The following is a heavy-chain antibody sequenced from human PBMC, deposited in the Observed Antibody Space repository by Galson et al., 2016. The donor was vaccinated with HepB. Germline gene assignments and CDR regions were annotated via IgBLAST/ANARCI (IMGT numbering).Heavy chain of an antibody. Sequence: SLRLSCAASGFMFTNYGMHWVRQAPGKGLEWVAVIWHDGSNEKYAESMEGRFTISRDNSRNTLYLETNSLRVEDTAIYYCVRSAGYYYFDHWGRGALVTVSP. V-gene: IGHV3-33*01. CDR2: IWHDGSNE. CDR1: GFMFTNYG. D-gene: IGHD1-26*01. J-gene: IGHJ4*01. CDR3: VRSAGYYYFDH.